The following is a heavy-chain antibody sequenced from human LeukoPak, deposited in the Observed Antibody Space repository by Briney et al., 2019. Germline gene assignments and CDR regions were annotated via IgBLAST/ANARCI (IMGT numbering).Heavy chain of an antibody. V-gene: IGHV5-51*01. Sequence: GESLKISCQASGYNFTRYRIGWVRQMPGKGLEWMGLLYPRDSDTRYSPSFQGQVTFSADNSINTAYLQWSSLRASDTAIYYCARQMGVASRKNYFDSWGQGTLVTVSA. CDR3: ARQMGVASRKNYFDS. CDR2: LYPRDSDT. CDR1: GYNFTRYR. D-gene: IGHD5-12*01. J-gene: IGHJ4*02.